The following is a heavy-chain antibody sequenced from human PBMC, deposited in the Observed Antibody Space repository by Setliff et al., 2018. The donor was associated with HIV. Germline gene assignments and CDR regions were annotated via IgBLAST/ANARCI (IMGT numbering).Heavy chain of an antibody. J-gene: IGHJ1*01. CDR3: ARVNGYYDFWSGPAGYFQP. CDR1: GDSISSDSYY. D-gene: IGHD3-3*01. CDR2: IYSSGIT. V-gene: IGHV4-61*02. Sequence: KPSETLSLTCTVSGDSISSDSYYWSWIRQPAGKGLEWIGRIYSSGITNYNPSLKSRVTISVDTSKNQFSLRLSSVTAADTAVYYCARVNGYYDFWSGPAGYFQPWGQGTLVTVSS.